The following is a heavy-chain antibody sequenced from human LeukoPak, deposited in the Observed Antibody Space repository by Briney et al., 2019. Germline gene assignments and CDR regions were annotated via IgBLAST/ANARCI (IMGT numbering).Heavy chain of an antibody. V-gene: IGHV4-61*02. CDR2: IYTSGST. Sequence: SETLSLTCTVSGGSISSGSYYWSWIRQPAGKGLEWIGRIYTSGSTNYNPSLKSRVTISVDTSKNQFSLKLSSVTAADTAVYYCARGRYYYDSSGYYIFDYWGQGTLVTVSS. J-gene: IGHJ4*02. D-gene: IGHD3-22*01. CDR1: GGSISSGSYY. CDR3: ARGRYYYDSSGYYIFDY.